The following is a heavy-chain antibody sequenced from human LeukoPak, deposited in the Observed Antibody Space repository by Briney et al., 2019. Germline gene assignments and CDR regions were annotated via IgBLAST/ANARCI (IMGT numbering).Heavy chain of an antibody. CDR3: ARDRRDGYNYFPYYYYYMDV. V-gene: IGHV3-7*01. Sequence: GGSLRLSCAASEFTFSSYWMSWVRQAPGKGLEWVANIKQDGSEKYYVDSVKGRFTISRDNAKNSLYLQMNSLRAEDTAVYYCARDRRDGYNYFPYYYYYMDVWGKGTTVTISS. D-gene: IGHD5-24*01. J-gene: IGHJ6*03. CDR2: IKQDGSEK. CDR1: EFTFSSYW.